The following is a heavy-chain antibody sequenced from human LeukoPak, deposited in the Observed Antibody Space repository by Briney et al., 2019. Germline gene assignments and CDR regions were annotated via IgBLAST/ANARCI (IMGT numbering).Heavy chain of an antibody. CDR1: GDSIRSGDYY. Sequence: SETLSLTRNVSGDSIRSGDYYWSWIRQQPGKALEWIGYIYHSGSAYYNPSLRSRITISVDTSKNQFSPKMTSVSAADTALYLCARDYNNTGWQPRRHYFDLWGRGTQVTVSS. J-gene: IGHJ2*01. CDR2: IYHSGSA. D-gene: IGHD3-10*01. CDR3: ARDYNNTGWQPRRHYFDL. V-gene: IGHV4-31*03.